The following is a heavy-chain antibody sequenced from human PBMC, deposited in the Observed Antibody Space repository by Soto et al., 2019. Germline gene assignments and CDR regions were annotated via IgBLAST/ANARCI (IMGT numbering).Heavy chain of an antibody. J-gene: IGHJ6*02. CDR1: GFTFSKYG. Sequence: QVQLVESGGGVVQPGRSLRLSCVASGFTFSKYGMHWVRQAPGKGLEWVAVISYDGSNKYYADSVKGRFTISRDNSRNTLHQQMNSLIAEDTAGYYCAKDCVQFCVYNSYGLDVCGQVTTFTVS. D-gene: IGHD2-21*01. V-gene: IGHV3-30*18. CDR3: AKDCVQFCVYNSYGLDV. CDR2: ISYDGSNK.